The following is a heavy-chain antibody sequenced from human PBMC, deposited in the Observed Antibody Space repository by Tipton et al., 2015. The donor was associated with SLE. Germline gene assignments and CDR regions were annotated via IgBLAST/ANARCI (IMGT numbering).Heavy chain of an antibody. CDR1: GSSISSGYY. D-gene: IGHD1-14*01. Sequence: TLSLTCALSGSSISSGYYWGWFRQSAGKGLEWIGSIYSTGTMNFNPALQSRVTLSVDPSKNQFSLRLNSVTPADTAVYYCARDRMGTRYFDLWGRGTLVTVSS. CDR2: IYSTGTM. V-gene: IGHV4-61*01. J-gene: IGHJ2*01. CDR3: ARDRMGTRYFDL.